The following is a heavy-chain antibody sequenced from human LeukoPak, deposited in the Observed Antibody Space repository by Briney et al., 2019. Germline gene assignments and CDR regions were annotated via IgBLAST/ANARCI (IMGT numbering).Heavy chain of an antibody. CDR2: MNPNNGNT. V-gene: IGHV1-8*01. CDR1: GYTFTSYD. CDR3: ARGLYDSSHYYYYGMDV. D-gene: IGHD3-22*01. Sequence: ASVKVSCKASGYTFTSYDINWVRQATGQGLEWMGWMNPNNGNTGYAQKFQGRVTMTRNTSISTAYMELSSLRSEDTAVYYCARGLYDSSHYYYYGMDVWGQGTTVTVSS. J-gene: IGHJ6*02.